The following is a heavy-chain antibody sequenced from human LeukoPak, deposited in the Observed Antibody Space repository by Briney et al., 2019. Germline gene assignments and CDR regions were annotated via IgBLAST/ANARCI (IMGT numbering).Heavy chain of an antibody. CDR2: IKQDGSEK. J-gene: IGHJ4*02. V-gene: IGHV3-7*01. D-gene: IGHD5-18*01. Sequence: GGSLRLSCAASGFTFSSYWMSWVRQAPGKGLEWVANIKQDGSEKYYVDSVKGRFAVSRDNAKNSLYLQMNSLRAEDTAVYYCARDIVADTADDYWGQGTLVTVSS. CDR3: ARDIVADTADDY. CDR1: GFTFSSYW.